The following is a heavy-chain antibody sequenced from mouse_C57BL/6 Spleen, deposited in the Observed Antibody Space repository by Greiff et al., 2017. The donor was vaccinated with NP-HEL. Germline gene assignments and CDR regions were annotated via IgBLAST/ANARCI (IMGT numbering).Heavy chain of an antibody. CDR3: ARRDGNSWFAY. J-gene: IGHJ3*01. V-gene: IGHV1-85*01. Sequence: VKLMESGPELVKPGASVKLSCKASGYTFTSYDINWVKQRPGQGLEWIGWIYPRDGSTKYNEKFKGKATLTVDTSSSTAYMELHSLTSEDSAVYFCARRDGNSWFAYWGQGTLVTVSA. D-gene: IGHD2-1*01. CDR1: GYTFTSYD. CDR2: IYPRDGST.